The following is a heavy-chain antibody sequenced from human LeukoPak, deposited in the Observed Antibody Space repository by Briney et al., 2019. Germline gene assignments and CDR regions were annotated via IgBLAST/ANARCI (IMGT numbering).Heavy chain of an antibody. V-gene: IGHV1-8*01. CDR2: MNPNSGNT. CDR1: GYPFNNYD. CDR3: ARGPPPYCNGDSCYSFLYFPH. J-gene: IGHJ1*01. Sequence: ASVKVFCKASGYPFNNYDINWVRQAPGQGLEWMGWMNPNSGNTGFAQKFQGRVTMTRDTSISTAYMELSTLRSEDTAVYYCARGPPPYCNGDSCYSFLYFPHWGQGSLVTVSS. D-gene: IGHD2-15*01.